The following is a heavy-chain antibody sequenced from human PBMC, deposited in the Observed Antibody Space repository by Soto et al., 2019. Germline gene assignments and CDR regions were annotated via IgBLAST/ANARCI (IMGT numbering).Heavy chain of an antibody. CDR3: AKAISGYNAPLDH. CDR1: GFTFSSYA. Sequence: EVQLLESGGGLVQPGGSLRLSCAASGFTFSSYAMNWVRQAPGKGLEWVSVITGSGDATYYADSVKGRFTISRDNSKNTLYGQRNSLRAEDTAVYYFAKAISGYNAPLDHWGQGTRVTYST. D-gene: IGHD1-20*01. J-gene: IGHJ4*02. V-gene: IGHV3-23*01. CDR2: ITGSGDAT.